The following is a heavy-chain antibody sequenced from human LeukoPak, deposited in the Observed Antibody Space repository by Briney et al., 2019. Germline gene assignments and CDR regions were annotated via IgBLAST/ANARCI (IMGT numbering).Heavy chain of an antibody. CDR3: ARDGSGWYHTYYFDY. Sequence: ASVKVSCKASGYTFTSYYMHWVRQAPGQGLEWMGIINPSGGSTSYAQKFQGRVTMTRDTSTSTVYMELSSLRSEDTAVYYCARDGSGWYHTYYFDYWGQGTLVIVSS. J-gene: IGHJ4*02. D-gene: IGHD6-19*01. V-gene: IGHV1-46*01. CDR2: INPSGGST. CDR1: GYTFTSYY.